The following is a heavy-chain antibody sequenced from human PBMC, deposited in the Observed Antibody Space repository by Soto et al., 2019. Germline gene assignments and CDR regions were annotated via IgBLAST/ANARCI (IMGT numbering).Heavy chain of an antibody. CDR3: AKGTPIDPMRYSGSPYAFDI. CDR2: ISGSGGST. J-gene: IGHJ3*02. CDR1: GFTFSSYA. D-gene: IGHD1-26*01. V-gene: IGHV3-23*01. Sequence: GGSLRLSCAASGFTFSSYAMSWVRQAPGKGLEWVSAISGSGGSTYYADSVKGRFTISRDNSKNTLYLQMNSLRAEDTAVYYCAKGTPIDPMRYSGSPYAFDIWGQGTMVTVSS.